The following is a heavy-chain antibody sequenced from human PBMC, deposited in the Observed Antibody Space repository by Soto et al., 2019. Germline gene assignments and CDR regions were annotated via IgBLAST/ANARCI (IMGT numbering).Heavy chain of an antibody. D-gene: IGHD1-20*01. CDR1: GFAFSIYW. V-gene: IGHV3-7*01. J-gene: IGHJ4*02. CDR3: VRENNGGPEF. CDR2: IKEDGSKK. Sequence: EVQLVESGGGLVQPGGSLRLSCAAYGFAFSIYWMMWVRQAPGKGLEWVANIKEDGSKKYHVDSVKGRFTISRDNAKNSLYLQLNSLRAEDTAIYYCVRENNGGPEFWGQGTMVTVSS.